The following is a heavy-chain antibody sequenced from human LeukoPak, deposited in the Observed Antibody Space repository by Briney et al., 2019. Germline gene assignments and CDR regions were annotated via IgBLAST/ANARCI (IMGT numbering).Heavy chain of an antibody. Sequence: SETLSLTCTVSGRSISSYYWSWIRQPPGKGLEWIGYISYSGSTNYNPSLKSRVTISVDTSRNQFSLKLSSVTAADTAVYYCARGRLGGSGSYYNVLDCWGQGTLVTVSS. CDR2: ISYSGST. V-gene: IGHV4-59*01. CDR3: ARGRLGGSGSYYNVLDC. CDR1: GRSISSYY. D-gene: IGHD3-10*01. J-gene: IGHJ4*02.